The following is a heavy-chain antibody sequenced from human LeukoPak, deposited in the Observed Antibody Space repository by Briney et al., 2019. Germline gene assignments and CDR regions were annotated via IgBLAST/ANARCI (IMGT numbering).Heavy chain of an antibody. J-gene: IGHJ6*03. D-gene: IGHD2-15*01. Sequence: KPSETLSLTCTVSGGSISSGFNYWGWIRRPPGKGLEWIGEINHSGSTNYNPSLKSRVTISVDTSKNQFSLKLSSVTAADTAVYYCARSVEGYCSGGSCYSYYYYMDVWGKGTTVTVSS. CDR3: ARSVEGYCSGGSCYSYYYYMDV. V-gene: IGHV4-39*07. CDR2: INHSGST. CDR1: GGSISSGFNY.